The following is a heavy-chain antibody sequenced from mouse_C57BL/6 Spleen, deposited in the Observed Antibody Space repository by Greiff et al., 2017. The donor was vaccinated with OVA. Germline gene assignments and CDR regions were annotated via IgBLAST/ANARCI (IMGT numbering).Heavy chain of an antibody. Sequence: VQLQQSGPELVKPGASVKISCKASGYTFTDYYMNWVKQSHGKSLEWIGDINPNNGGTSYNQKFKGKATLTVDKSSSTAYMELRSLTSEDSAVYYCAREYSANAMDYWGQGTSVTVAS. V-gene: IGHV1-26*01. CDR3: AREYSANAMDY. D-gene: IGHD2-10*02. CDR2: INPNNGGT. J-gene: IGHJ4*01. CDR1: GYTFTDYY.